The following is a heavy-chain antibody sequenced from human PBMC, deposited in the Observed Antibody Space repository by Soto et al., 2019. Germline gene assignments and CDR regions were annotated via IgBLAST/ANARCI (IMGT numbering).Heavy chain of an antibody. CDR3: AKHLITMVRGVIIKKDDAFDI. CDR1: GFTFSSYA. Sequence: PGGSLRLSCAASGFTFSSYAMSWVRQAPGKGLEWVTAISGSGGSTYYADSVKGRFTISRDNSKNTLYLQMNSLRAEDTAVYYCAKHLITMVRGVIIKKDDAFDIWGQGTMVTVSS. D-gene: IGHD3-10*01. V-gene: IGHV3-23*01. CDR2: ISGSGGST. J-gene: IGHJ3*02.